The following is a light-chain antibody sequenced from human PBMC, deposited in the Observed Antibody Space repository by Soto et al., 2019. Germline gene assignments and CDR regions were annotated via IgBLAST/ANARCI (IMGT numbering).Light chain of an antibody. Sequence: DIQMTQSPSTLPASVGDRVTITCRASQSISSWLAWYQQKPGKAPKLLIYGASSLESGVPSRFSGSGSGTEFTLTISSLQPDDFATYYCQQYNSYSYTFGQGTKVDIK. CDR2: GAS. V-gene: IGKV1-5*01. CDR1: QSISSW. J-gene: IGKJ2*01. CDR3: QQYNSYSYT.